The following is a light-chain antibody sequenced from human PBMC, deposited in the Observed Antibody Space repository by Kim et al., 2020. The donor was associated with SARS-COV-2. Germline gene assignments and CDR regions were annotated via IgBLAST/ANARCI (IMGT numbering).Light chain of an antibody. CDR2: FDS. Sequence: SYELTQPPSVSVAPGKTARIDCEGSNVGSKSVHWFQQKPGQAPVLVIYFDSDRPSGIPERFSGSNSGNTATLTIRRVEAGDEADYYCQVWDSTSDHYVFGTGTKVTVL. J-gene: IGLJ1*01. V-gene: IGLV3-21*04. CDR1: NVGSKS. CDR3: QVWDSTSDHYV.